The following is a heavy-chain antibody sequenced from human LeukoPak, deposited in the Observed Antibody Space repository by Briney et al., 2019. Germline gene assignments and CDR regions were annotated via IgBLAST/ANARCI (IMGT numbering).Heavy chain of an antibody. CDR3: GRDIPSGYYDY. V-gene: IGHV4-4*02. CDR2: IHHSGSS. D-gene: IGHD3-22*01. CDR1: GGSISSSNW. J-gene: IGHJ4*02. Sequence: PSGTLSLTCAVSGGSISSSNWWSWVRQTPGKGLEWIGEIHHSGSSNYNPSLKSRVTISVDKSKNQFFLKMSSVTAADTAVYYCGRDIPSGYYDYWGQGTLVTVSS.